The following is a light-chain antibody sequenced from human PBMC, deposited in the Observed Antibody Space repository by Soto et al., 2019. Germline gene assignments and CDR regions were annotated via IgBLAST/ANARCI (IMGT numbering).Light chain of an antibody. J-gene: IGKJ4*01. CDR2: RAS. CDR1: QSVSINY. V-gene: IGKV3-20*01. CDR3: QQYGSSPLT. Sequence: PGERATLSCRASQSVSINYLAWYQQKPGQTPKVLIYRASTRATGIPDRFSGSGSGTDFTLTISRLEAEDFAVYYCQQYGSSPLTFGGGTKVEIK.